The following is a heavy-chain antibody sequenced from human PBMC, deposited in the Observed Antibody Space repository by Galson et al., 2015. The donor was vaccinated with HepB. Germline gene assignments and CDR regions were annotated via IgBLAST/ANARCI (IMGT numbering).Heavy chain of an antibody. J-gene: IGHJ5*02. CDR1: GFTFSSCT. CDR3: AILATRGRDDP. V-gene: IGHV3-23*01. CDR2: LSDYTGST. Sequence: SLRLSCAASGFTFSSCTMNWVRQAPGKGLEWVSYLSDYTGSTKYADSVKGRFTISRDSAKNTLYLQMNSPRADDTALYYCAILATRGRDDPWGQGTLVTVSS.